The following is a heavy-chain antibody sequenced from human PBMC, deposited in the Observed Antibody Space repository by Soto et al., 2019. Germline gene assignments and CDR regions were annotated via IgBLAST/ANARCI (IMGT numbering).Heavy chain of an antibody. Sequence: SETLSLTCTVSGGSISSYYWCWIRQHPGKGLEWIGYIYYSGKTFYNPSLKSRISISLDTSKNQFSLTLSSVTAADTAVYYCARDLCANGCVAFDIWGQGTMVTVSS. D-gene: IGHD2-21*01. CDR2: IYYSGKT. V-gene: IGHV4-59*12. CDR1: GGSISSYY. CDR3: ARDLCANGCVAFDI. J-gene: IGHJ3*02.